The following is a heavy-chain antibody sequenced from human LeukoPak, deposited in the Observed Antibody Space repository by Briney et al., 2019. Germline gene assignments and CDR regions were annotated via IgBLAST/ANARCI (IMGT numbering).Heavy chain of an antibody. Sequence: GGSLRLSCAASGYTFSRYWMHWVRQGPGKGLVWVSRINEDGRSTSYAESVRGRFTISRDNAKSTLYLQMNSLRAEDAAVYYCTTDTFGARDSWGQGTLVTVSS. D-gene: IGHD3-10*01. CDR2: INEDGRST. CDR3: TTDTFGARDS. V-gene: IGHV3-74*01. CDR1: GYTFSRYW. J-gene: IGHJ4*02.